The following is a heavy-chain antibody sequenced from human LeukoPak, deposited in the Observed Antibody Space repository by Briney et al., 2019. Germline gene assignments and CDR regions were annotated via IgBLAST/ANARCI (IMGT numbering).Heavy chain of an antibody. Sequence: GGSLRLSCAASGFTFSNYAMSWVRQAPGKGLEWVSGISEGGDITYYADSMKGRFTISRDNSKNTLYLQMNSLRAEDTAVYYCAKPYYDILTGYYANWYLDLWGRGTLVTVSS. V-gene: IGHV3-23*01. CDR3: AKPYYDILTGYYANWYLDL. D-gene: IGHD3-9*01. J-gene: IGHJ2*01. CDR1: GFTFSNYA. CDR2: ISEGGDIT.